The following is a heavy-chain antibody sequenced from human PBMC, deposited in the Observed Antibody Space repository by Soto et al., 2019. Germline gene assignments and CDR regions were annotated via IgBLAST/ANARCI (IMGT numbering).Heavy chain of an antibody. CDR2: INPNSGGT. CDR3: ARRSIGEYSSSWYESGAFDI. J-gene: IGHJ3*02. D-gene: IGHD6-13*01. V-gene: IGHV1-2*04. CDR1: GGTFSSYT. Sequence: GGSVKVSCKASGGTFSSYTISWVRQAPGQGLEWMGWINPNSGGTNYAQKFQGWVTMTRDTSISTAYMELSRLRSDDTAVYYCARRSIGEYSSSWYESGAFDIWGQGTMVTVSS.